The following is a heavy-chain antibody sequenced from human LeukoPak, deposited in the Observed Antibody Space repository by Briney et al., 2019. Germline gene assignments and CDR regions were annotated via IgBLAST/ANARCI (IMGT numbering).Heavy chain of an antibody. J-gene: IGHJ6*03. CDR2: ISAYNGNT. V-gene: IGHV1-18*01. CDR3: ARDRVPAAIRDYYYYYMDV. D-gene: IGHD2-2*02. CDR1: GYTFTSYG. Sequence: ASVKVSCKASGYTFTSYGISWVRQAPGQGLEWMGWISAYNGNTNYAQKLQGRVTMTTDTSTSTAYMELRSPRSDDTAVYYCARDRVPAAIRDYYYYYMDVWGKGTTVTVSS.